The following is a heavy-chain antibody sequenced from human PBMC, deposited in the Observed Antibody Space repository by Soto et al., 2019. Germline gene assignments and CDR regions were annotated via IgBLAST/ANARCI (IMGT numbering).Heavy chain of an antibody. Sequence: GGSLRLSCTASGFTFSSYAMNWVRQAPGKGLEWVSGISGSGANTYNADSVKGRFTISRDNSKNTLHLQMHSLRAEDMAVYYCAKAPLWVTLFGVVPYMDVXGKGTTVTVSS. V-gene: IGHV3-23*01. CDR1: GFTFSSYA. D-gene: IGHD3-3*01. CDR3: AKAPLWVTLFGVVPYMDV. CDR2: ISGSGANT. J-gene: IGHJ6*03.